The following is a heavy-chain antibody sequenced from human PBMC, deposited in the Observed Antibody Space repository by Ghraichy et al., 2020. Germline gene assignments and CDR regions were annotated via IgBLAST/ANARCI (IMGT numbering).Heavy chain of an antibody. CDR3: ARSLLAFDI. J-gene: IGHJ3*02. Sequence: GGSLRLSCVGSGFDVSINRMSWVRQAPGKGLEWVSAIYSGGTTDYSDSVKGRLTFSRDNSKNTVYLQMNSQRVDDTAVYYCARSLLAFDIWGQGTVVTVSS. V-gene: IGHV3-53*01. CDR2: IYSGGTT. CDR1: GFDVSINR.